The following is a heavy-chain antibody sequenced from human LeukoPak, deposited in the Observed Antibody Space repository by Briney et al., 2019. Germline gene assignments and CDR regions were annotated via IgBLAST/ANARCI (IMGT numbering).Heavy chain of an antibody. CDR2: IRSKAYGGTT. Sequence: PGGSLRLSCTASGFTFGDYAMSWFRQAPWKGLEWVGFIRSKAYGGTTEYAASVKGRFTISRDDSKSIAYLQMNSLKTEDTAVYYCTRASIYDYVWGSYRDYWGQGTLVTVSS. J-gene: IGHJ4*02. CDR1: GFTFGDYA. CDR3: TRASIYDYVWGSYRDY. V-gene: IGHV3-49*03. D-gene: IGHD3-16*01.